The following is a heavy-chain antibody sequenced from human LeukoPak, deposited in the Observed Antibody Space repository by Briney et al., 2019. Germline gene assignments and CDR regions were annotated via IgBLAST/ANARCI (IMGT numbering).Heavy chain of an antibody. CDR1: GFTFSSYW. CDR2: IKQDGSEK. V-gene: IGHV3-7*01. Sequence: GGSLRLSCAASGFTFSSYWMSRVRQAPGKGLEWVANIKQDGSEKYYVDSVKGRFTISRDNAKNSLYLQMNSLRAEDTAVYYCASFGSGIWSGYYFVGYFDYWGQGTLVTVSS. J-gene: IGHJ4*02. D-gene: IGHD3-3*01. CDR3: ASFGSGIWSGYYFVGYFDY.